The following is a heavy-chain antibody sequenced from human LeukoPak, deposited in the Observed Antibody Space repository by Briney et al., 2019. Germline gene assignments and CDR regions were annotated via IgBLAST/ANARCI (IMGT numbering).Heavy chain of an antibody. D-gene: IGHD2-15*01. Sequence: GGSLRLSCAASGFTFSSYSMNWVRQAPGKGLEWVSYISSSSSTIYYADSVKGRFTISRDNSKNTLYLQMNSLRAEDTAVYYCAKDPDRAALEDWGQGTLVTVSS. V-gene: IGHV3-48*01. J-gene: IGHJ4*02. CDR2: ISSSSSTI. CDR1: GFTFSSYS. CDR3: AKDPDRAALED.